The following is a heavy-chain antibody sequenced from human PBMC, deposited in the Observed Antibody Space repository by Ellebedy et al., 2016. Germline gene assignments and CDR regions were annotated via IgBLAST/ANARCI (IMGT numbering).Heavy chain of an antibody. J-gene: IGHJ5*02. CDR3: ARGISTMNP. D-gene: IGHD2/OR15-2a*01. CDR1: GGSISSYY. V-gene: IGHV4-59*01. CDR2: IYYSGNT. Sequence: GSLRLSCTVPGGSISSYYWTWIRQPPGKGLEWIGYIYYSGNTNYNPSLKSRVTISVDTSKNQFSLKLSSVTAADTAVYYCARGISTMNPWGQGTLVTVSS.